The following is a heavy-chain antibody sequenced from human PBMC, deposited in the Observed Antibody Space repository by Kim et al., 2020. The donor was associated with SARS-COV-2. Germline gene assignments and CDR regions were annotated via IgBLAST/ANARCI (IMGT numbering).Heavy chain of an antibody. CDR1: GFTFSSYG. D-gene: IGHD6-19*01. V-gene: IGHV3-33*06. J-gene: IGHJ4*02. Sequence: GGSLRLSCAASGFTFSSYGMHWVRQAPGKGLEWVAVIWYDGSNKYYADSVKGRFTISRDNSKNTLYLQMNSLRAEDTAVYYCAKDTTREGSGWYGYWGQGTLVTVSS. CDR2: IWYDGSNK. CDR3: AKDTTREGSGWYGY.